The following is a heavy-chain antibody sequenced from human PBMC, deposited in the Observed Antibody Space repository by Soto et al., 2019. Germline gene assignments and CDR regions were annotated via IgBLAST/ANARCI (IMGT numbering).Heavy chain of an antibody. CDR1: GGSISSNSYY. Sequence: QLQLQESGPGLVKPSETLSLTCTVSGGSISSNSYYWAWIRQPPGKGLEWMGNIYYSGNTYYNPSLKSRHTISVDTSKNHFSLKLSSVTAADTAVYYCESHKGGYSSGVDVWGQGTTVTVSS. D-gene: IGHD2-15*01. CDR2: IYYSGNT. V-gene: IGHV4-39*02. J-gene: IGHJ6*02. CDR3: ESHKGGYSSGVDV.